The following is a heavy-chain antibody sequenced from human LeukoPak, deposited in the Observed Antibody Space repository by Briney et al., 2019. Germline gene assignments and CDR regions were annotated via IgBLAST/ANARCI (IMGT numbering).Heavy chain of an antibody. V-gene: IGHV3-48*02. CDR2: IRSSGDTK. J-gene: IGHJ4*02. CDR1: GFTFSRYS. CDR3: VRDPDALDY. D-gene: IGHD2-2*01. Sequence: GGSLRLSCVVSGFTFSRYSMSWVRQAPGKGLEWVSYIRSSGDTKYYADSVKGRFTISRDNAKNSLYLQMNSLRDEDTAVYYCVRDPDALDYWGQGTLVTVSS.